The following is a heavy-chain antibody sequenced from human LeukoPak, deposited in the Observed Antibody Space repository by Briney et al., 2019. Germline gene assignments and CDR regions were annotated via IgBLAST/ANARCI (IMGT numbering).Heavy chain of an antibody. Sequence: SETLSLTCTVSGGSISSYYWSWIRQPPGKGLEWIGYIYYSGSTNYNPSLKSRVTISVDTSKNQFSLKLSSVTAADTAVYYCARGLGSGSYYWFDPWGQGTLVTVSS. CDR2: IYYSGST. J-gene: IGHJ5*02. CDR3: ARGLGSGSYYWFDP. V-gene: IGHV4-59*01. CDR1: GGSISSYY. D-gene: IGHD1-26*01.